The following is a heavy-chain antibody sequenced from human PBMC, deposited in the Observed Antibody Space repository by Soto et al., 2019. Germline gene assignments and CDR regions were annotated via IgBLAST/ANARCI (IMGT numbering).Heavy chain of an antibody. CDR3: ARVREMATNWFDP. CDR2: INPSGGST. CDR1: GYTFTSYY. Sequence: GASVKVSCKASGYTFTSYYMRWVRQAPGQGLEWMGIINPSGGSTSYAQKFQGRVTVTRDTSTSTVYMELSSLRSEDTAVYYCARVREMATNWFDPWGQGTLVTVSS. J-gene: IGHJ5*02. D-gene: IGHD5-12*01. V-gene: IGHV1-46*01.